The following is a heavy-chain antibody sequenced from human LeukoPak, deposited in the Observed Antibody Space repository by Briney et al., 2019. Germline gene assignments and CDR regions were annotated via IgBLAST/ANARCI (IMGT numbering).Heavy chain of an antibody. CDR1: GYSFTSYW. Sequence: GASLKISCKGSGYSFTSYWIGWVRQMPGKGLEWMGIIYPGDSDTRYSPSLQGQVTISADKSISTAYLQWSSLKASDTAMYYCARSHYDYVWGSYRTYYFDYWGQGTLVTVSS. D-gene: IGHD3-16*02. V-gene: IGHV5-51*01. CDR2: IYPGDSDT. CDR3: ARSHYDYVWGSYRTYYFDY. J-gene: IGHJ4*02.